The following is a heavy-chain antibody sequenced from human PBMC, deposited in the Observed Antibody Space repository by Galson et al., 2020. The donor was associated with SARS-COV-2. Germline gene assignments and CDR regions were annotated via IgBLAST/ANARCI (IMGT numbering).Heavy chain of an antibody. CDR1: GGSISSSSYY. D-gene: IGHD3-3*01. Sequence: SETLSLTCTVSGGSISSSSYYWGWIRQPPGKGLEWIGSIYYSGSTYYNPSLKSRVTISVDTSKNQFSLKLSSVTAADTAVYYCARTYYDFWSGPPDYAFDIWGQGTMVTVSS. CDR3: ARTYYDFWSGPPDYAFDI. CDR2: IYYSGST. J-gene: IGHJ3*02. V-gene: IGHV4-39*07.